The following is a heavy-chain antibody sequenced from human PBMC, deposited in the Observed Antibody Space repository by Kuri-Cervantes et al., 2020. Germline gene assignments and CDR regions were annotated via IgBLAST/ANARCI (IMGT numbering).Heavy chain of an antibody. CDR1: GFTFSSYG. CDR2: ISYDGSNK. V-gene: IGHV3-30*03. J-gene: IGHJ2*01. D-gene: IGHD2-21*01. Sequence: GESLKISCAASGFTFSSYGMHWVRQAPGKGLEWVAVISYDGSNKYYADSVKGRFTISRDNSKNTLYLRTNSLRAEDTAVYYCARDGPGVIREWYFDLWGRGTLVTVSS. CDR3: ARDGPGVIREWYFDL.